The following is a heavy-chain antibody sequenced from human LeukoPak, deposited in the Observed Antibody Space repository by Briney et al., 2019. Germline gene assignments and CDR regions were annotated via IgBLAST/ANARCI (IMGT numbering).Heavy chain of an antibody. CDR3: ARQVSEYQLLYSNYYYMDA. D-gene: IGHD2-2*01. CDR2: IYYSGST. J-gene: IGHJ6*03. V-gene: IGHV4-39*01. Sequence: SETLSLTCTVSGGSISSSSYYWGWIRQPPGKGLEWIGSIYYSGSTYYNPSLKSRVTISVDTSKNQLSLQLSSVTGADTAVYYCARQVSEYQLLYSNYYYMDAWGKGPRSPSP. CDR1: GGSISSSSYY.